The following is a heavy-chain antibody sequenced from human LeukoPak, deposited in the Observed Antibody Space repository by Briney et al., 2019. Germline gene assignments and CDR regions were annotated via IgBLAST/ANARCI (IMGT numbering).Heavy chain of an antibody. CDR3: AREDAHDAFDD. Sequence: SQTLSLTCTVSSDSFSNGNYFWARIRQPAGKGMEWIGRIYISGSTNYKPSLKSRVTMSVDTSKKQFSLKLSSVTAADTAVYYCAREDAHDAFDDWGQGALVTVSS. J-gene: IGHJ3*01. CDR1: SDSFSNGNYF. CDR2: IYISGST. V-gene: IGHV4-61*02.